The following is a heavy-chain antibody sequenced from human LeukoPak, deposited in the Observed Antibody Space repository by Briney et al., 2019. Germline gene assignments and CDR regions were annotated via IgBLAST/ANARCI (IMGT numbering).Heavy chain of an antibody. D-gene: IGHD6-13*01. CDR2: MNPNSGNT. V-gene: IGHV1-8*01. CDR3: ARKRTEAAGKGLNWFDP. CDR1: GYTFTSYD. J-gene: IGHJ5*02. Sequence: ASVKVSCKASGYTFTSYDINWVRQATGQGLEWMGWMNPNSGNTGYAQEFQGRVTMTRNTSISTAYMELSSLRSEDTAVYYCARKRTEAAGKGLNWFDPWGQGTLVTVSS.